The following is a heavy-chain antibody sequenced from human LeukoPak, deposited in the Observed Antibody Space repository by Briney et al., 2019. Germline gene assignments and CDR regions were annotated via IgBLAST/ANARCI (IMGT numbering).Heavy chain of an antibody. D-gene: IGHD4-17*01. J-gene: IGHJ6*03. V-gene: IGHV1-46*01. CDR1: GYTLTSYY. CDR2: INPSGGST. CDR3: ARDRGGDYGRGRYYYYYYMDV. Sequence: ASVKVSCKASGYTLTSYYMHWVRQAPGQGLEWMGIINPSGGSTSYAQKFQGRVTMTRDTSTSTVYMELSSLRFEDTAVYYCARDRGGDYGRGRYYYYYYMDVWGKGTTVTVSS.